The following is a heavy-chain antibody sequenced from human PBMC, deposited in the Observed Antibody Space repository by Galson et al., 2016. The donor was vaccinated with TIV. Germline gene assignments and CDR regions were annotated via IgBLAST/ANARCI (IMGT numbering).Heavy chain of an antibody. Sequence: SLRLSCAASGFTFSTYWMHWVRQAPGKGLVWVSRIDSEGDNTRYADSVTGRFTISRDNAKNTLYLQMSSLGADDTAVYYCARGALDTDRQYYYYYSLDVWGQGTAVTVSS. CDR2: IDSEGDNT. D-gene: IGHD1-1*01. CDR1: GFTFSTYW. J-gene: IGHJ6*02. V-gene: IGHV3-74*01. CDR3: ARGALDTDRQYYYYYSLDV.